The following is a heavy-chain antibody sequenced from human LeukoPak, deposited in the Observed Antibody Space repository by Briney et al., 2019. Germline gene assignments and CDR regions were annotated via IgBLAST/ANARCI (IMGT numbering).Heavy chain of an antibody. CDR1: GGTFSSYT. V-gene: IGHV1-69*02. CDR3: ARGTGYYDFWSGPQHKDAFDI. D-gene: IGHD3-3*01. Sequence: GASVKVSCKASGGTFSSYTIRWVRQAPGQGLEWMGRIIPILGIANYAQKFQGRVTITADKSTSTAYMELSSLRSEDTAVYYCARGTGYYDFWSGPQHKDAFDIWGQGTMVTVSS. J-gene: IGHJ3*02. CDR2: IIPILGIA.